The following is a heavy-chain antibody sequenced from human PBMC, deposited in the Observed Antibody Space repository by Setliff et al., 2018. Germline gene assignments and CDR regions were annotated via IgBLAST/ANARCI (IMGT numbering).Heavy chain of an antibody. Sequence: GASVKVSCKTSGYSFTRYYMHWVRQAPGQGLEWMGIINTGGGSASYAQKFQGRVTMTSDTSTSTVYMEVNSVTSDDTAMYFFARLVRYCTKTTCQRASGGEFWGQGTLVTVS. D-gene: IGHD2-8*01. CDR1: GYSFTRYY. CDR3: ARLVRYCTKTTCQRASGGEF. CDR2: INTGGGSA. J-gene: IGHJ4*02. V-gene: IGHV1-46*01.